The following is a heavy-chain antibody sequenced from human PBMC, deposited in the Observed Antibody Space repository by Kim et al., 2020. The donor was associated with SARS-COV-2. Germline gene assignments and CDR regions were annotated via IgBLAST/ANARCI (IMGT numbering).Heavy chain of an antibody. CDR2: ISGSGGST. V-gene: IGHV3-23*01. CDR1: GFTFSSYA. CDR3: AKVPGYDYVWGSYVLPNEHYGMDV. J-gene: IGHJ6*02. Sequence: GGSLRLSCAASGFTFSSYAMSWVRQAPGKGLEWVSAISGSGGSTYYADSVKGRFTISRDNSKNTLYLQMNSLRAEDTAVYYCAKVPGYDYVWGSYVLPNEHYGMDVWGQGTTVTVSS. D-gene: IGHD3-16*01.